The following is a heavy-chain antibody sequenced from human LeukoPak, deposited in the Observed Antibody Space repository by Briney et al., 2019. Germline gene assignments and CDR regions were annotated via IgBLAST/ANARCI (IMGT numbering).Heavy chain of an antibody. Sequence: GGSLRLSCAASGFTFGSYSMNWVRQAPGKGLEWVSSISSSSSYIYYADSVKGRFTISRDNAKNSLYLQMNSLRAEDTAVYYCARAQWELLRGDPYYFDYWGQGTLVTVSS. D-gene: IGHD1-26*01. CDR1: GFTFGSYS. CDR3: ARAQWELLRGDPYYFDY. CDR2: ISSSSSYI. V-gene: IGHV3-21*01. J-gene: IGHJ4*02.